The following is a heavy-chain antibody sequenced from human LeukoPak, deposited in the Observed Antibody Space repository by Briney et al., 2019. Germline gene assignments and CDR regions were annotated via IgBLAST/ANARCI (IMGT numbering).Heavy chain of an antibody. Sequence: ASVKVSCKASGYTFTGYYMHWVRQAPGQGLEWMGWINPNSGGTNYAQKFQGWVTMTRDTSISTAYMELSRLRSDDTAVYYCARDRYYYGSGSYYIDYWGQGTLVTVSS. D-gene: IGHD3-10*01. CDR2: INPNSGGT. CDR1: GYTFTGYY. V-gene: IGHV1-2*04. CDR3: ARDRYYYGSGSYYIDY. J-gene: IGHJ4*02.